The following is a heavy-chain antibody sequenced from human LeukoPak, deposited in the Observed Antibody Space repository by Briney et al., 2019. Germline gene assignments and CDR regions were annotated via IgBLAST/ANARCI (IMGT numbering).Heavy chain of an antibody. CDR2: ISSSSSII. CDR3: ARQGGTIEGYYYYGMDV. CDR1: GFTFSSYS. Sequence: GGSLRLSCAASGFTFSSYSMNWVRQAPGEGLEWVSYISSSSSIIYYADSVKGRFTISTDNAKNSLYLQMHSLRDEDTAVYYCARQGGTIEGYYYYGMDVWGQGTTVTVSS. J-gene: IGHJ6*02. V-gene: IGHV3-48*02. D-gene: IGHD3-3*01.